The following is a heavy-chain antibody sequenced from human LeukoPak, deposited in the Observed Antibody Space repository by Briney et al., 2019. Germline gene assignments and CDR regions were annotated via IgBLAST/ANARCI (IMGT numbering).Heavy chain of an antibody. D-gene: IGHD1-26*01. J-gene: IGHJ4*02. CDR3: AKGEGAHFDY. CDR1: GFTFSSYG. CDR2: ISYDGSNK. Sequence: GGSLGLSCAASGFTFSSYGMHWVRQAPGKGLEWVAVISYDGSNKYYADSVKGRFTISRDNSKNTLYLQMNSLRAEDTAVYYCAKGEGAHFDYWGQGTLVTVSS. V-gene: IGHV3-30*18.